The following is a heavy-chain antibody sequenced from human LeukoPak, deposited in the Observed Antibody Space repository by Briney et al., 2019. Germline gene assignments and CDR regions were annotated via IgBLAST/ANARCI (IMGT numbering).Heavy chain of an antibody. CDR1: GGSISSSSYY. Sequence: SETLSLTCTVSGGSISSSSYYWGWIRQPPGKGLEWIGSFYYSGSTYYNPSLKSRVTISVDTSKNQFSLKLSSVTAADTAVYYCARGARFGVRTYYYYMDVWGKGTTVTVSS. CDR2: FYYSGST. J-gene: IGHJ6*03. CDR3: ARGARFGVRTYYYYMDV. V-gene: IGHV4-39*07. D-gene: IGHD3-10*01.